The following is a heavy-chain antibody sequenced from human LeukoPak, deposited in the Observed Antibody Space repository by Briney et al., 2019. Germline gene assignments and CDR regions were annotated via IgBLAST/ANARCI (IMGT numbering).Heavy chain of an antibody. Sequence: GASVTVSFKASGYTFTSYYMHWVRQAPGQGLEWMGIINPSGGSTSYAQKFQGRVTMTRDTSTSTVYMELSSLRSEDTAVYYCAREVVQNDNWFDPWGQGTLVTVSS. V-gene: IGHV1-46*01. CDR3: AREVVQNDNWFDP. CDR1: GYTFTSYY. CDR2: INPSGGST. D-gene: IGHD2-15*01. J-gene: IGHJ5*02.